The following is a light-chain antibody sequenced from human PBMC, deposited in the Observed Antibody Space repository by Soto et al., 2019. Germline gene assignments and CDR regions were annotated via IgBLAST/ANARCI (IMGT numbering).Light chain of an antibody. CDR3: LQLYGSPPEYT. J-gene: IGKJ2*01. V-gene: IGKV3-20*01. Sequence: EIVLTQSPGTLSLSPGDRATLSCRASQSVSSSYFAWYQQKPGQAPRLLIFATSSRATGIPDSFSGSGSGTDISLTIIRLEREDDAVYYYLQLYGSPPEYTFGQGPKLEI. CDR1: QSVSSSY. CDR2: ATS.